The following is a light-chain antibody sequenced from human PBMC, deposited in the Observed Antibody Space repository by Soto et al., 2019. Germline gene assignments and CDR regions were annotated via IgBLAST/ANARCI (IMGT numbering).Light chain of an antibody. CDR3: QQYNNWPRT. V-gene: IGKV3-15*01. Sequence: EIVMTQSPATLSVSPGERATLSCRASQSVSSNLAWYQQKPGQAPRLLNYGASTMATGIPARFSGSGSGTEFTLTISSLQSEDVAVYYCQQYNNWPRTFGQGTKVEIK. CDR1: QSVSSN. J-gene: IGKJ1*01. CDR2: GAS.